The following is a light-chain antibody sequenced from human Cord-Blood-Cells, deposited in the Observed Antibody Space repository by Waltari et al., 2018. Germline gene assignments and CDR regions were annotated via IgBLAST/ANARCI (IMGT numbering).Light chain of an antibody. Sequence: QSALTHPPSPSGSPGQSVTIPCPGTSSDVGGYNYVSWYQQHPGKAPKLMIYEVSKRPSGVPDRFSGSKSGNTASLTVSGLQAEDEADYYCSSYAGSNNWVFGGGTKLTVL. CDR1: SSDVGGYNY. J-gene: IGLJ3*02. V-gene: IGLV2-8*01. CDR3: SSYAGSNNWV. CDR2: EVS.